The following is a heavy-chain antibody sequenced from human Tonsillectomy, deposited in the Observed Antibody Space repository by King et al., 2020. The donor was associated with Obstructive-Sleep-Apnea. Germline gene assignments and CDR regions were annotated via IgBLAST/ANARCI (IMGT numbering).Heavy chain of an antibody. Sequence: VQLVESGGGVVRPGGSLRLSCAASGFTFDDYGMSWVRQAPGKGLEWVSGINWNGGSTGYADSVKGRFTISRDNAKNSLYLQMNSLRAEDTALYHCARRPQRLAAAAIPPFDYWGQGTLVTVSS. J-gene: IGHJ4*02. CDR2: INWNGGST. V-gene: IGHV3-20*01. D-gene: IGHD6-13*01. CDR1: GFTFDDYG. CDR3: ARRPQRLAAAAIPPFDY.